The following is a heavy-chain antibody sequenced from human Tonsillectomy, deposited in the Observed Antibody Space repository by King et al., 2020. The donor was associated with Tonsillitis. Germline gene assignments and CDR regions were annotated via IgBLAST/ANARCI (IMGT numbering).Heavy chain of an antibody. CDR1: GCTFNSYE. CDR3: ARTMFKYNYYGMDV. Sequence: VQLVESGAEVRKPGASVKVSCKASGCTFNSYEINWVRQAAGQGLEWMGWMNPNSTNTGYAQKFQGRVSLSRNTSIRTAYMELSSLRSEDTAVYYCARTMFKYNYYGMDVWGQGTTVTVSS. J-gene: IGHJ6*02. CDR2: MNPNSTNT. V-gene: IGHV1-8*01. D-gene: IGHD3-10*02.